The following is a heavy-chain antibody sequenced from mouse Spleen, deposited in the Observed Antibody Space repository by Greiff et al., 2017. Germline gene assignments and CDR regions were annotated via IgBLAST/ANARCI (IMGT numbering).Heavy chain of an antibody. J-gene: IGHJ4*01. CDR2: IWSDGST. CDR1: GFSLTNYA. V-gene: IGHV2-4-1*01. Sequence: VHLVESGPGLVAPSQSLSITCTVSGFSLTNYAVHWVRQSPGKGLEWLGVIWSDGSTDYNAAFISRLSISKDNSKSQVFFKMNSLQADDTAIYYCARIFFPFITTATDAMDYWGQGTSVTVSS. CDR3: ARIFFPFITTATDAMDY. D-gene: IGHD1-2*01.